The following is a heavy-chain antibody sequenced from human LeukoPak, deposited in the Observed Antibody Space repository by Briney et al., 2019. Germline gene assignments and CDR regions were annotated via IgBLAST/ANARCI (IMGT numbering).Heavy chain of an antibody. J-gene: IGHJ5*02. D-gene: IGHD2-21*01. CDR1: GGSFSSYT. CDR2: IIPVLGIA. Sequence: ASVKVSYKASGGSFSSYTISWVRQAPGQGLEWMGRIIPVLGIANYAQKFQGRVTTTADKSTSTAYMELSSLRSEDTAVYYCATLGYCGGDCSVWFDPWGQGALVTVSS. V-gene: IGHV1-69*02. CDR3: ATLGYCGGDCSVWFDP.